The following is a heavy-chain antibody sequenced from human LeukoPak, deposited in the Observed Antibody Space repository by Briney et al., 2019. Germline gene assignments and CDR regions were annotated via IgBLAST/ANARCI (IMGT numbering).Heavy chain of an antibody. CDR2: ISGNGGNT. Sequence: GGSLRLCCAASGFGFNIYSMTWVRQAPAKGLEGVSSISGNGGNTYYADSVKGRFTISRDSSKNTLYLQLTSLRLEDTAIYYCAKAGPYSGAYFFDQWGQGTLVTVSS. V-gene: IGHV3-23*01. CDR3: AKAGPYSGAYFFDQ. D-gene: IGHD1-26*01. CDR1: GFGFNIYS. J-gene: IGHJ4*02.